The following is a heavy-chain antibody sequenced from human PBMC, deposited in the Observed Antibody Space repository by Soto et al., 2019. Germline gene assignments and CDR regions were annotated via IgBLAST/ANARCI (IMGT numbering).Heavy chain of an antibody. CDR2: ISGSGGSA. Sequence: EVQLLESGGGLVQPGGSLRLSCAASGFTFSTYAMSWVRQAPGKGLEWVSTISGSGGSAYYADPVQGRFIISRDNSKNTRYVQMISLRAEDTAAYYCAKALGSGWSYFDYWGQGPLVTVSS. V-gene: IGHV3-23*01. D-gene: IGHD6-19*01. J-gene: IGHJ4*02. CDR3: AKALGSGWSYFDY. CDR1: GFTFSTYA.